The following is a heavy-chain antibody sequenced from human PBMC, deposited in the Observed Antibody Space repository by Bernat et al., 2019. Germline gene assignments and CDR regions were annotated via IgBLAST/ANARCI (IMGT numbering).Heavy chain of an antibody. CDR2: IYSGGNT. CDR1: GFTVSFNY. CDR3: ARLYDAFDI. Sequence: EVQLVESGGGLVQRGGSLRLSCAASGFTVSFNYMSWVRQAPGKGLEWVSIIYSGGNTYYADSVKGRFTISRDNSKNTLYPQMNSLRVEDTAVYYCARLYDAFDIWGQGTKVTVSS. J-gene: IGHJ3*02. V-gene: IGHV3-66*01.